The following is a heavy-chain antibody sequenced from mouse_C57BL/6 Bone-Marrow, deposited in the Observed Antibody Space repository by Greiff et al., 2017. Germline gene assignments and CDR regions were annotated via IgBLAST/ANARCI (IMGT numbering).Heavy chain of an antibody. CDR1: GYTFTSYG. Sequence: QVQLKQSGAELARPGASVKLSCKASGYTFTSYGISWVKQRTGQGLEWIGEIYPRSGNTYYNEKFKGKATLTADKSSSTAYMELRSLTSEDSAVYFCARPDYYGSSYVDWYFDVWGTGTTVTVSS. CDR2: IYPRSGNT. D-gene: IGHD1-1*01. CDR3: ARPDYYGSSYVDWYFDV. J-gene: IGHJ1*03. V-gene: IGHV1-81*01.